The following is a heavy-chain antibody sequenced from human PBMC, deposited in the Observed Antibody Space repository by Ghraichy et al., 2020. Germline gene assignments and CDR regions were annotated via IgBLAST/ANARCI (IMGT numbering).Heavy chain of an antibody. V-gene: IGHV3-53*01. CDR3: AREVSSGWSFDY. J-gene: IGHJ4*02. D-gene: IGHD6-19*01. CDR1: GFTVSSNY. Sequence: GGSLRLSCAASGFTVSSNYMSWVRQAPGKGLEWVSVIYSGGSTYYADSVKGRFTISRDNSKNTLYLQMNSLRAEDTAVYYCAREVSSGWSFDYWGQGTLVTVSS. CDR2: IYSGGST.